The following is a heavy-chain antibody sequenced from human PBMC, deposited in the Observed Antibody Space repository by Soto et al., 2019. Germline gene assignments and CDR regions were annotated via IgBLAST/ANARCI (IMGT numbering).Heavy chain of an antibody. CDR1: VVSFSGYY. CDR3: ARGPRRELERKTDTHAFDI. J-gene: IGHJ3*02. V-gene: IGHV4-34*01. CDR2: INHSGST. D-gene: IGHD1-1*01. Sequence: SETLSLTCAFYVVSFSGYYWSCIRQPPGKWLEWIGEINHSGSTNYNPSLKSRVTISVDTSKNQFSLKLSSVTAADTAVYYCARGPRRELERKTDTHAFDIWGQGTIVTVSS.